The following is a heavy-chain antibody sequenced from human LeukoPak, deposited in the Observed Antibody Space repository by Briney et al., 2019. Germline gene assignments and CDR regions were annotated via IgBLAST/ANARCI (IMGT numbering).Heavy chain of an antibody. V-gene: IGHV1-69*13. CDR2: LIPIYGSA. J-gene: IGHJ3*02. CDR1: GGGFTFTSHA. CDR3: AGFFYDNSGDAFDI. Sequence: SVKVSCKASGGGFTFTSHAISWVRQAPGQGPEWMGGLIPIYGSANYAQKFQGRVAITSDESTRTVYMELSSLRPEDSAVYYCAGFFYDNSGDAFDIWGQGTMVTVSS. D-gene: IGHD3-22*01.